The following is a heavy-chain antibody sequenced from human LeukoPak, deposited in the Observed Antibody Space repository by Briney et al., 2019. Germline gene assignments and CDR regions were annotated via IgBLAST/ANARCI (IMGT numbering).Heavy chain of an antibody. Sequence: GGSLRLSCAASGFTFSSYSMNWVRQAPGKGLEWVSSISSSSSYIYYADSVKGRFTISRDNAKNSLYLQMNSLRAEDTAVYYCARGPIAAAATYNWFDPWGQGTLVTVSS. CDR1: GFTFSSYS. CDR2: ISSSSSYI. CDR3: ARGPIAAAATYNWFDP. D-gene: IGHD6-13*01. J-gene: IGHJ5*02. V-gene: IGHV3-21*01.